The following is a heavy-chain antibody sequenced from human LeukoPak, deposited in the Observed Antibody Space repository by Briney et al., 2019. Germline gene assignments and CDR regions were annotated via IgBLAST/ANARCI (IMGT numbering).Heavy chain of an antibody. D-gene: IGHD3-3*01. Sequence: GGSLRLSCAASGFTFSSYAMSWVRQAPGKGLEWVSAISGSGGNTYYADSVKGRFTISRDNSKNTLYLQMNSLRAEDTAVYYCAKSQGITTFGVVMAPLDYWGQGTLVTVSS. CDR3: AKSQGITTFGVVMAPLDY. V-gene: IGHV3-23*01. CDR2: ISGSGGNT. CDR1: GFTFSSYA. J-gene: IGHJ4*02.